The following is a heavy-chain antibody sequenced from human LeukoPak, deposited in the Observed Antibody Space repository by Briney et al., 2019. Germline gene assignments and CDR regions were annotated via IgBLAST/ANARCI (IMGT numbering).Heavy chain of an antibody. D-gene: IGHD3-22*01. Sequence: GGSLRLSCAASGFTLSSYSMNWVRQAPGKGLEWVSYISSSSSTIYYADSVKGRFTISRDNAKNSLYLQVNCLRAEDTAVYYCARSITMIVVVPFDYWGQGTLVTVSS. CDR1: GFTLSSYS. J-gene: IGHJ4*02. V-gene: IGHV3-48*01. CDR2: ISSSSSTI. CDR3: ARSITMIVVVPFDY.